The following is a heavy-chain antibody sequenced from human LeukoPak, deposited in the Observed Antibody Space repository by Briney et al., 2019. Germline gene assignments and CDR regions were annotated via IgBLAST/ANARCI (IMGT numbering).Heavy chain of an antibody. J-gene: IGHJ4*02. Sequence: GGSLRLSCTVSGFTFSDYYMTWVRQAPGKGLEWLSYISGNSGDINYLDSVRGRFTISRDNAKNSLYLQMNSLRVEDTAVYYCARGGLYSTESYWGQGTLVTVSS. CDR1: GFTFSDYY. CDR3: ARGGLYSTESY. CDR2: ISGNSGDI. V-gene: IGHV3-11*06. D-gene: IGHD6-13*01.